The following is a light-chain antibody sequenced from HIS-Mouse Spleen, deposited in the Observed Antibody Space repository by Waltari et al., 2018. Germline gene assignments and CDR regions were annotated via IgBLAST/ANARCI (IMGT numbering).Light chain of an antibody. CDR1: SSDVAGYNY. Sequence: QSALTQPASVSGSPGQSITIPCTGTSSDVAGYNYVPWYQQHPGKPPKLMIYDVSNRPSGVSNRFSGAKSGNTASLTISGLQAEDEADYYCSSYTSSSTWVFGGGTKLTVL. CDR2: DVS. J-gene: IGLJ3*02. V-gene: IGLV2-14*03. CDR3: SSYTSSSTWV.